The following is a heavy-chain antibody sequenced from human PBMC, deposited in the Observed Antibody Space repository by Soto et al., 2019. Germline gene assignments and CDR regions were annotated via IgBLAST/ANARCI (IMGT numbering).Heavy chain of an antibody. Sequence: GGSLRLSCAASGFTFSGYWMHWVRQVPGKGLVWVSRINSDGSSRSYADSVKGRFTISRDNAKNTLHLQMNTLRAEDTAVYYCARVGLGAFDAFDVWGQGTLVTVSS. D-gene: IGHD1-26*01. CDR2: INSDGSSR. V-gene: IGHV3-74*01. CDR3: ARVGLGAFDAFDV. J-gene: IGHJ3*01. CDR1: GFTFSGYW.